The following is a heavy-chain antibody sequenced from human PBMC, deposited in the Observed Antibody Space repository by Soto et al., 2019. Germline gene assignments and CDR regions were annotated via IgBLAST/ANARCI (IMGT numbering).Heavy chain of an antibody. CDR1: GGSISSYY. CDR3: AREGLYGDYSDY. V-gene: IGHV4-59*01. CDR2: IYYSGST. J-gene: IGHJ4*02. Sequence: QVQLQESGPGLVKPSETLSLTCTVSGGSISSYYWRWIRQPPGKGLEWIGYIYYSGSTNYNPSLRLRVTISVDTSKNQCSLTLSSVTAADTAVYYCAREGLYGDYSDYWGQGTLVTVSS. D-gene: IGHD4-17*01.